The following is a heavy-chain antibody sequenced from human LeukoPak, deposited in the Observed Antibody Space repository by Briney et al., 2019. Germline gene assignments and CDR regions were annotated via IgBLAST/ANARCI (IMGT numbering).Heavy chain of an antibody. Sequence: PGGSLRLSCVVSGFXFSSYWMNWVRQAPGKGLEWVANIHEDGSDKYYVDSVKGRFTISRDNAKNSLYLQMNSLRAEDTALYYCARTLRLGTPRAFDIWGRGTMVTVST. J-gene: IGHJ3*02. CDR2: IHEDGSDK. CDR1: GFXFSSYW. CDR3: ARTLRLGTPRAFDI. D-gene: IGHD1-14*01. V-gene: IGHV3-7*05.